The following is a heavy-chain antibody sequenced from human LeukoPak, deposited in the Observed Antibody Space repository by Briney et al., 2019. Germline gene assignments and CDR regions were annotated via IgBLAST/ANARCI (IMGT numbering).Heavy chain of an antibody. J-gene: IGHJ4*02. Sequence: PGGSLRLSCAASGFTFSSYNMNSVRQAPGKGLEWVSYISSSSNTRYYTDSVKGRFTISRDNAKHSLYLQMNSLRADDTAVYYCARGLIVVDYFDYWGQGTLVTVSS. CDR3: ARGLIVVDYFDY. CDR2: ISSSSNTR. CDR1: GFTFSSYN. D-gene: IGHD3-22*01. V-gene: IGHV3-48*01.